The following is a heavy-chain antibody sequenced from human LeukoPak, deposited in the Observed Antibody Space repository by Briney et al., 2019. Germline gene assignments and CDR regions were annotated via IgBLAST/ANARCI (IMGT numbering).Heavy chain of an antibody. CDR2: INPSGGST. Sequence: ASVKVSCKASGYSFTDKYMHWVRQAPGQGLEWMGIINPSGGSTSYAQKFQGRVIMTRDMSTRTVYMELSSLRSEDTAVYYCARGSRAYGGFDYWGQGTLVTVSS. V-gene: IGHV1-46*01. CDR1: GYSFTDKY. CDR3: ARGSRAYGGFDY. J-gene: IGHJ4*02. D-gene: IGHD4-23*01.